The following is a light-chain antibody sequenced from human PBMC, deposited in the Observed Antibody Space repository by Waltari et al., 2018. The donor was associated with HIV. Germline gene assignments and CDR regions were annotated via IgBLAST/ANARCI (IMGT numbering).Light chain of an antibody. Sequence: EIVLTQSPGTLSLSPGDRAALSCRASQSLNNNFLVWFPQKPGQAPTLLIYGASSRATGIPDRFIGSGSGTDFTLIISRLEPEDFAVYYCQQYSNLPLTFGGGTKVEIK. J-gene: IGKJ4*01. CDR3: QQYSNLPLT. V-gene: IGKV3-20*01. CDR1: QSLNNNF. CDR2: GAS.